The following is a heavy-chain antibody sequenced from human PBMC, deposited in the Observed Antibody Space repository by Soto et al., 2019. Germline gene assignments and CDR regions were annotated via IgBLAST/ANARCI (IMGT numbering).Heavy chain of an antibody. V-gene: IGHV1-2*02. J-gene: IGHJ2*01. CDR2: INPNSGGT. D-gene: IGHD3-3*01. CDR3: ARAPTYYDFWSGFTWYFDL. CDR1: GYTFTGYY. Sequence: QVQLVQSGAEVKKPGASVKVSCKASGYTFTGYYMHWVRQAPGQGLEWMGWINPNSGGTNYAQKFQGRGTMTRDTSISTGFLELRKLGFCGTAVFYCARAPTYYDFWSGFTWYFDLWGRGTLVTVSS.